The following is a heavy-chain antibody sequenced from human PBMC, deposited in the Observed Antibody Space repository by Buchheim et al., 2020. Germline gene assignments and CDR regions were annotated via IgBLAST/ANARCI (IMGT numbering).Heavy chain of an antibody. CDR2: ISSSSSTI. V-gene: IGHV3-48*01. CDR3: ASQDGYGDWYFDL. D-gene: IGHD5-18*01. CDR1: GFTFSSYS. Sequence: EVQLVESGGGLVQPGGSLRLSCAASGFTFSSYSMNWVRQAPGKGLEWVSYISSSSSTIYSADSVKGRFTISRDNAKNSLYLQMNSLRAEDTAVYYCASQDGYGDWYFDLWGRGTL. J-gene: IGHJ2*01.